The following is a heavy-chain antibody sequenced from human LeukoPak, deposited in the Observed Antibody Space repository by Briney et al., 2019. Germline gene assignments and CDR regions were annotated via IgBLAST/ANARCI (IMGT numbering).Heavy chain of an antibody. V-gene: IGHV4-61*02. CDR3: ARQPRMATFDY. Sequence: SQTLSLTCTVSGGSISSGSYYWSWIRQPAGKGLEWIGRIYTSGSTNYNPSLKSQVTISVDTSKNQFSLKLSSVTAADTAVYYCARQPRMATFDYWGQGTLVTVSS. CDR2: IYTSGST. J-gene: IGHJ4*02. D-gene: IGHD5-24*01. CDR1: GGSISSGSYY.